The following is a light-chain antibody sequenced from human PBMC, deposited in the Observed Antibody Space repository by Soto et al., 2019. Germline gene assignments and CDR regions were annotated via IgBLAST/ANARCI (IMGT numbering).Light chain of an antibody. Sequence: EIQMTQSPSSRSASVGERVTITCPASQSISSYLNWYQQKPGKAPKLLIYAASSLQSGVPSRFSGSGSGTEFTLTISSLQSEDFALYYCHQYNSWPPGTFGQGTKVDIK. CDR1: QSISSY. CDR2: AAS. CDR3: HQYNSWPPGT. V-gene: IGKV1-39*01. J-gene: IGKJ2*01.